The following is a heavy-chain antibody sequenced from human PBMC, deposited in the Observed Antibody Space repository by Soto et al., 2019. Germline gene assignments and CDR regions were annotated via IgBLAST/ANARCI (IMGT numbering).Heavy chain of an antibody. CDR2: IIPIFGAA. CDR3: ARRTGSGYFDY. J-gene: IGHJ4*02. CDR1: GGTFSSYA. V-gene: IGHV1-69*06. Sequence: GASVKVSCKASGGTFSSYAISWVRQAPGQGLEWMGGIIPIFGAANYAQKFQGRVTTTADKSTSTAYMELSSLRSEDTAVYYCARRTGSGYFDYWGQGTLVTVSS. D-gene: IGHD2-15*01.